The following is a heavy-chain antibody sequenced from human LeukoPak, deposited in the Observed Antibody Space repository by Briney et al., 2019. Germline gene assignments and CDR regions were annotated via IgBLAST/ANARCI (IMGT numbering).Heavy chain of an antibody. CDR1: GGSISSGGYY. D-gene: IGHD3-22*01. J-gene: IGHJ4*02. CDR3: ARGDSSGCDY. CDR2: IYYSGST. V-gene: IGHV4-31*03. Sequence: KPSETLSLTCTVSGGSISSGGYYWSWIRQHPGKGLEWIGYIYYSGSTYYNPSLKSRVTISVDTSKNQFSLKLSSVTAADTAVYYCARGDSSGCDYWGQGTLVTVSS.